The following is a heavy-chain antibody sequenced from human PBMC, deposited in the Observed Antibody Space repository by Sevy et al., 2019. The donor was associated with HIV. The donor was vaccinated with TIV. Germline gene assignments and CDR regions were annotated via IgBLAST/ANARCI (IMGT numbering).Heavy chain of an antibody. CDR3: ARTMTTADYLDY. CDR2: IYYSGST. V-gene: IGHV4-59*01. J-gene: IGHJ4*02. Sequence: SETLSLTCTVSGGSISSNYWSWIRQPPGKGLEWIGLIYYSGSTNYNPSLKSRVTVSIDTSKKQFSLKLSSVTAADTAVYYCARTMTTADYLDYWGQGTLVTVSS. CDR1: GGSISSNY. D-gene: IGHD4-17*01.